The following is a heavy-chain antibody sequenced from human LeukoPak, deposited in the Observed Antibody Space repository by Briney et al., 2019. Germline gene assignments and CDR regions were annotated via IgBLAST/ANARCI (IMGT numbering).Heavy chain of an antibody. CDR1: GGSISSYY. D-gene: IGHD3-22*01. CDR2: IYYSGST. J-gene: IGHJ5*02. V-gene: IGHV4-59*08. CDR3: ARQGRWGDSSGT. Sequence: PSETLSLTCTVSGGSISSYYWSWIRQPPGKGLEWIGYIYYSGSTNYNPSLKSRVTISVDTSKNQFSLKLSSVTAADTAVYYCARQGRWGDSSGTWGQGTLVTVSS.